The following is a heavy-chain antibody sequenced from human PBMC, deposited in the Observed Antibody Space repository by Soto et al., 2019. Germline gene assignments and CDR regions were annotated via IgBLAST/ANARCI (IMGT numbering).Heavy chain of an antibody. D-gene: IGHD3-9*01. V-gene: IGHV4-61*01. CDR1: GGSVSSGSYY. J-gene: IGHJ6*02. CDR3: ARGPIRYFDWSYYYYGMDV. CDR2: IYYSGST. Sequence: PSETLSLTCTVSGGSVSSGSYYWSWIRQPPGKGLEWIGYIYYSGSTNYNPSLKSRVTISVDTSKNQFSLKLSSVTAADTAVYYCARGPIRYFDWSYYYYGMDVWGQGTTVTVSS.